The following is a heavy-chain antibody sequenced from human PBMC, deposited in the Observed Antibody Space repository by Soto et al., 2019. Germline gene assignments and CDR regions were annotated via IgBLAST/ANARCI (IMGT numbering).Heavy chain of an antibody. CDR2: SNHSGGT. D-gene: IGHD3-3*01. CDR3: ARDRQDYDRWSGSENEGPYGMDV. V-gene: IGHV4-34*01. CDR1: GGSLSGHY. Sequence: QVQLQQWGAGLLKPSETLSLTCAVFGGSLSGHYWTWIRQAPGKGLEWVGESNHSGGTNYNSSLKSRVTISLDTSKKQFSLILLSVTAADTAMYYCARDRQDYDRWSGSENEGPYGMDVWGRGTTVTVSS. J-gene: IGHJ6*02.